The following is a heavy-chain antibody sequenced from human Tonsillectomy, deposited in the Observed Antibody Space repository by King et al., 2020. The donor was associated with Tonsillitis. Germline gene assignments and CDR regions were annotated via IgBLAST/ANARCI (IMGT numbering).Heavy chain of an antibody. J-gene: IGHJ4*02. CDR1: GGSISSSSYY. D-gene: IGHD3-22*01. CDR2: IYYSGST. CDR3: ARGSRLGIYYFDY. Sequence: QLQESGPGLVKPSETLSLICTVSGGSISSSSYYWGWIRQPPGKGLEWIGSIYYSGSTYYNPSLKSRVTMSVDTSNNQFSLKLSSVTAADTAVYYCARGSRLGIYYFDYWGQGTLVTVSS. V-gene: IGHV4-39*01.